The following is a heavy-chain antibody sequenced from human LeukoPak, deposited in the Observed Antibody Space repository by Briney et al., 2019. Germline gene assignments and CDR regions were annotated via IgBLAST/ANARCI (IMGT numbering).Heavy chain of an antibody. J-gene: IGHJ5*02. CDR1: GFTFSSYN. CDR3: ARDAAAGMDWFDP. D-gene: IGHD6-13*01. Sequence: PGGSLRLSCATSGFTFSSYNMNWVRQAPGKGLEWVAYISRESAYIYYGDSVKGRFTISRDNAKNSLYLQMNSLRAEDTAVYYCARDAAAGMDWFDPWGQGTLVTVSS. CDR2: ISRESAYI. V-gene: IGHV3-21*04.